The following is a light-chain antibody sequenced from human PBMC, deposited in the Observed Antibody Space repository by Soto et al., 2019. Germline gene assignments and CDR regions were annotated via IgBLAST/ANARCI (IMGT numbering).Light chain of an antibody. J-gene: IGLJ1*01. Sequence: QSPLTQPRSVSGALGQSVTISCTGTSSDVGTYNYVSWYQQHPGKAPKVMIYDVSERPSGVPDRFSGSKSGNTASLTISGLQADDEADYYCCSYAGSPRYVLGTGTKLTVL. CDR2: DVS. CDR3: CSYAGSPRYV. V-gene: IGLV2-11*01. CDR1: SSDVGTYNY.